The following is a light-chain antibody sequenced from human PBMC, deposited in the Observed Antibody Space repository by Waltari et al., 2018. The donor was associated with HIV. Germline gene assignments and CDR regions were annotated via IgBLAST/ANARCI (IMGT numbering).Light chain of an antibody. CDR1: RDIDTH. V-gene: IGKV1-8*01. CDR2: GAS. CDR3: QQYHESPRT. Sequence: ATRMTQSPPSVSAATGDTVTITCRASRDIDTHLAWYQHKPGSAPHLLLYGASTLQKGVPPRFNGSGSGTSFSLTVTCLQSEDFATFFCQQYHESPRTFGQGTTVEV. J-gene: IGKJ1*01.